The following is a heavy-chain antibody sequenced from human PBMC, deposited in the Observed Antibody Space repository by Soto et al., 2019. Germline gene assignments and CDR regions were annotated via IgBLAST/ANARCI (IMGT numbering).Heavy chain of an antibody. J-gene: IGHJ6*02. CDR2: IYYSGST. CDR1: ALYVSSGSYY. V-gene: IGHV4-61*01. D-gene: IGHD6-6*01. Sequence: SVTLSLTCTVSALYVSSGSYYWSWLRQPPGKGLEWIGYIYYSGSTNYNPSLKSRVTISVDTSKNQFSLKLSSVTAADTAVYYWARLRIAARTFYYYGMDGWGQGTTVTFS. CDR3: ARLRIAARTFYYYGMDG.